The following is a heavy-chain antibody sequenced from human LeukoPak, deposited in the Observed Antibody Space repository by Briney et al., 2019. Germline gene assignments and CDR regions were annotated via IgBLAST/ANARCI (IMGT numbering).Heavy chain of an antibody. J-gene: IGHJ5*02. V-gene: IGHV4-59*01. CDR2: IYYSGST. CDR3: ARAGSSSWYNWFDP. Sequence: SETLSLTCTVSGGSISSYYWSWIRQSPGKGLEWIGYIYYSGSTNYNPSLKSRVTISVDTSKNQFSLKLSSVTAADTAVYYCARAGSSSWYNWFDPWGQGTLVTVSS. D-gene: IGHD6-13*01. CDR1: GGSISSYY.